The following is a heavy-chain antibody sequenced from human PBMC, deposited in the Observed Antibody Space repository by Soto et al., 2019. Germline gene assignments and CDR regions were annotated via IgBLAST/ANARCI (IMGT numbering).Heavy chain of an antibody. CDR2: VDSAGSGT. CDR1: GITFSGFW. J-gene: IGHJ4*02. V-gene: IGHV3-74*01. Sequence: VPLVESGGGSVQPWGSLRLSCVASGITFSGFWMHWVRQVPGKGLVWVARVDSAGSGTSYADSVKGRFTISRDNAKNTLSLQMDSLRVEDTAVYYCATVFEHWGQGITVTVSS. CDR3: ATVFEH.